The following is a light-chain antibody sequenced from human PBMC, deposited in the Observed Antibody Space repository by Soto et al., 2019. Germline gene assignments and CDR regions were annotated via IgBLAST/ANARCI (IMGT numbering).Light chain of an antibody. J-gene: IGKJ5*01. CDR3: QQYHNWPIT. Sequence: EIVMTPSPATLSVSPCERATLSCRASQSVSSNLAWYQQKPGQAPRLLIYGASTRATGIPARFSGSGSGTEFTLTISSLQSEDFAVYYCQQYHNWPITFGQGTRLEIK. CDR1: QSVSSN. CDR2: GAS. V-gene: IGKV3-15*01.